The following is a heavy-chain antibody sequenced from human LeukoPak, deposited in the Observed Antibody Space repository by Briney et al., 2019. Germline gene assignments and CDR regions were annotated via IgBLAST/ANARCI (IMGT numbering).Heavy chain of an antibody. CDR1: GGSISSYY. Sequence: SETLSLTCTVSGGSISSYYWSWIRQPPGKGLEWIGYIYYSGSTNYNPSLKSRVTISVDTSKNQFSLKLSSVTAADTAVYYCARDDWGSAFDIWGQGTMVTVSS. J-gene: IGHJ3*02. V-gene: IGHV4-59*01. CDR2: IYYSGST. D-gene: IGHD3-16*01. CDR3: ARDDWGSAFDI.